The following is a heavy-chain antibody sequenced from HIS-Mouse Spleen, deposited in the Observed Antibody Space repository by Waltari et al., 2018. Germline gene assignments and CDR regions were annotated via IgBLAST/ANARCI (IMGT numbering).Heavy chain of an antibody. CDR1: GGSISSSSYY. D-gene: IGHD6-13*01. CDR2: IYYSGGT. J-gene: IGHJ2*01. V-gene: IGHV4-39*07. Sequence: QLQLQESGPGLVKPSETLSLTCTVSGGSISSSSYYWGWIRQPPGKGLEWIGSIYYSGGTYYNPSLKSQVTISVDTSKNQFSLKLGSVTAADTAVYYWAREIPYSSSWYDWYFDLWGRGTLVTVSS. CDR3: AREIPYSSSWYDWYFDL.